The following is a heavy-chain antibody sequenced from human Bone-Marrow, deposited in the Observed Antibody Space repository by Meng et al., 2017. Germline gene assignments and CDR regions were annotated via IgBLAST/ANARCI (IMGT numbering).Heavy chain of an antibody. CDR2: IYPGDSDT. J-gene: IGHJ4*02. Sequence: KVSCKGSGYNFPTYWIAWVRQMPGKGLEWMGIIYPGDSDTRYSPSFQGQVTISADKSISTAYLQWSSLKASDTAMYYCARATMTTVTSDYFDYWGQGTLVTVSS. CDR3: ARATMTTVTSDYFDY. D-gene: IGHD4-17*01. V-gene: IGHV5-51*01. CDR1: GYNFPTYW.